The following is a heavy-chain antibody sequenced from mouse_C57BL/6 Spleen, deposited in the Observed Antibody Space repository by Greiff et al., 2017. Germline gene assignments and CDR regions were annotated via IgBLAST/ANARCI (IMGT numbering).Heavy chain of an antibody. CDR3: ARTGYDAMDY. CDR1: GYTFTDYY. Sequence: EVQLQQSGPELVKPGASVKISCKASGYTFTDYYMNWVKQSHGKSLEWIGDINPNNGGTRYNQKFKGKATLTVDKSSSTAYMELRSLTSEDSAVYYCARTGYDAMDYWGQGTSVTVSS. V-gene: IGHV1-26*01. CDR2: INPNNGGT. J-gene: IGHJ4*01.